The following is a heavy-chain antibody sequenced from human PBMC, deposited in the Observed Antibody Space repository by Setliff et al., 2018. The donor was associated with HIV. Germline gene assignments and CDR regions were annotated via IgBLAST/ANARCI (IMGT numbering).Heavy chain of an antibody. CDR1: GDSISSSAYY. D-gene: IGHD3-10*01. CDR3: ARGGDNYFYYMDV. J-gene: IGHJ6*03. CDR2: IYYSGTA. Sequence: SETLSLTCTVSGDSISSSAYYWGWVRQPPGKGLEWIGSIYYSGTAYYNPSLRSRVTILVDTSNNNFSLKLASVTAADTAVYYCARGGDNYFYYMDVWGKGTTVTVSS. V-gene: IGHV4-39*07.